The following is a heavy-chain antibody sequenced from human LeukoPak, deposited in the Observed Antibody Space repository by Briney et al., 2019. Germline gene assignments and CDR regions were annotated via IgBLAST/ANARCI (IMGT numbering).Heavy chain of an antibody. J-gene: IGHJ4*02. V-gene: IGHV1-69*05. CDR1: GGTFSSYA. D-gene: IGHD6-19*01. CDR2: IIPIFGTA. CDR3: ARAPYSSGWTGSFDY. Sequence: SVKVSCKASGGTFSSYAISWVRQAPGQGLEWMGRIIPIFGTANYAQKFQGRVTITTDESTSTAYMELSSLRSEDTAVYYCARAPYSSGWTGSFDYWGQGTLVTVSS.